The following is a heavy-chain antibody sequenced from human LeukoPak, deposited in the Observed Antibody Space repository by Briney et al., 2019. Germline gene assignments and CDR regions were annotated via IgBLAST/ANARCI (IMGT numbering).Heavy chain of an antibody. CDR1: GGTFSSYA. CDR3: ARPLNEYYYDSSGYYGY. D-gene: IGHD3-22*01. V-gene: IGHV1-69*05. J-gene: IGHJ4*02. CDR2: IIPIFGTA. Sequence: SVKVSCKASGGTFSSYAISWVRQAPGQGLEWMGGIIPIFGTANYAQKFQGRVTITTDESTSTAYMELSSLRSEDTAVYYCARPLNEYYYDSSGYYGYWGQGTLVTVSS.